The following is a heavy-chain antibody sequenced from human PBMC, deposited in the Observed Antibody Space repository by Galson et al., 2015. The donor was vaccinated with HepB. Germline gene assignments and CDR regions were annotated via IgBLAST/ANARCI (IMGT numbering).Heavy chain of an antibody. CDR2: ISSSSSYI. Sequence: SLRLSCAASGFTFSSYSMNWVRQAPGKGLEWVSSISSSSSYIYYADSVKGRFTISRDNAKNSLYLQMNSLRAEDTAVYYCARGYRSSGYDAFDIWGQGTMVTVSS. CDR3: ARGYRSSGYDAFDI. V-gene: IGHV3-21*01. CDR1: GFTFSSYS. D-gene: IGHD6-19*01. J-gene: IGHJ3*02.